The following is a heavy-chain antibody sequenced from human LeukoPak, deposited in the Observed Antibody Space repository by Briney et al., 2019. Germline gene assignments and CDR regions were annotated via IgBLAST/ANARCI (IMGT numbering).Heavy chain of an antibody. CDR1: GGSISSYY. CDR3: ARLPGNWFDP. CDR2: IYYSGST. V-gene: IGHV4-59*01. Sequence: SSETLTLTCTVSGGSISSYYWSWIRQPPGKGLEWIGYIYYSGSTNYNPALKSRVTISVDTSKNQFSLKLSSVTAADTAVYYCARLPGNWFDPWGQGTLVTVSS. J-gene: IGHJ5*02. D-gene: IGHD3-10*01.